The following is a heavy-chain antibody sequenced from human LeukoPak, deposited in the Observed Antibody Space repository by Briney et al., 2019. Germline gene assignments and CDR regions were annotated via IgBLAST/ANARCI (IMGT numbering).Heavy chain of an antibody. CDR3: ARPSYGDSAPFDY. Sequence: GGSLRLSCAASRFIFNNCDMHWVRQAPGKGLEWVALIRYDGNNKYYADSVKGRFTISRDNAKNTLYLQMNSLRAEDTAVYYCARPSYGDSAPFDYWGQGTLVTVSS. CDR1: RFIFNNCD. V-gene: IGHV3-33*01. D-gene: IGHD4-17*01. CDR2: IRYDGNNK. J-gene: IGHJ4*02.